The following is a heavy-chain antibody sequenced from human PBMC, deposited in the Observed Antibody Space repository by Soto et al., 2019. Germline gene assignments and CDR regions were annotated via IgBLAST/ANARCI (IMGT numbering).Heavy chain of an antibody. V-gene: IGHV3-23*01. CDR2: LTNTGDST. Sequence: EVQLLESGGALVQPGGSLRLSCAASGFTFSTYAMTWVRQAPGKGLEWVASLTNTGDSTHYPDSVKGRFTISRDNPKNTMYLQMSSLRAEDTAVYYCARGGPRDGYRDLDYWGQGTQVTVSS. D-gene: IGHD5-18*01. J-gene: IGHJ4*02. CDR1: GFTFSTYA. CDR3: ARGGPRDGYRDLDY.